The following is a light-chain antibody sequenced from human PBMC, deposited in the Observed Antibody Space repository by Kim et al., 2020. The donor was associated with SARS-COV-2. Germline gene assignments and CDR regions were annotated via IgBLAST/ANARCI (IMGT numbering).Light chain of an antibody. V-gene: IGKV3-20*01. CDR3: QQYGDSPWT. Sequence: DIVLTQSPGTLSLSPGESATLSCRASQSVSLRYLAWYHQKPGQAPRLLIYGASSRATDIPDRFSGSGSGTDFALTISRLEPEDVGLYYCQQYGDSPWTFGQGTKVEIK. CDR1: QSVSLRY. CDR2: GAS. J-gene: IGKJ1*01.